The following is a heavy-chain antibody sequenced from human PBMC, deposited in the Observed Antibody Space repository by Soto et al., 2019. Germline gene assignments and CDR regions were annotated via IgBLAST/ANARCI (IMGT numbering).Heavy chain of an antibody. J-gene: IGHJ1*01. V-gene: IGHV1-69*06. D-gene: IGHD1-1*01. CDR3: ARVGSRDAYNYLLDH. Sequence: QVQVVQSGAEGKKPVASVKISCKASGRIFSSFPTSWVRQVPGQGLEGRGGVISASVSVTYALKFQGRVTITAVNSAGIGYMELTSLTSEDTAIYYCARVGSRDAYNYLLDHWGRGTMVTVSS. CDR2: VISASVSV. CDR1: GRIFSSFP.